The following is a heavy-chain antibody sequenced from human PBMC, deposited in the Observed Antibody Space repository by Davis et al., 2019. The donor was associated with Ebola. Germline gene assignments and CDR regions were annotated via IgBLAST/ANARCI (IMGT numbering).Heavy chain of an antibody. Sequence: GESLKISCAASGFIFSTYSMNWVRQAPGKGLEWVAVISYDGSNEYYADSVKGRFTISRDNSKNTLYLQMNSLRAENTAVYYCARDHGYCSGGSCYSSYFDYWGQGTLVTVSS. CDR2: ISYDGSNE. CDR3: ARDHGYCSGGSCYSSYFDY. CDR1: GFIFSTYS. D-gene: IGHD2-15*01. J-gene: IGHJ4*02. V-gene: IGHV3-30*03.